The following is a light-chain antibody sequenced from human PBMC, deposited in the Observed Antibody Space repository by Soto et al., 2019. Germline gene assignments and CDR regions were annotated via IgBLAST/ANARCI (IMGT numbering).Light chain of an antibody. V-gene: IGKV3D-20*02. CDR2: GAS. J-gene: IGKJ4*01. CDR3: QQRSNWPLT. CDR1: QRVSSSC. Sequence: IVLTQAPGTLSLSPGGRVTLPCRASQRVSSSCLAWYQQKPGQAPRLLIFGASNRATGIPARFSGRGSGTDFTLTISSLEPEDFAVYYCQQRSNWPLTFGGGTKVDIK.